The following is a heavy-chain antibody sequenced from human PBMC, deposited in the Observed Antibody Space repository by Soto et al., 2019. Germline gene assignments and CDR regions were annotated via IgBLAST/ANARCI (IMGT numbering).Heavy chain of an antibody. CDR2: IYNSGST. D-gene: IGHD5-12*01. Sequence: PSETLSLTCTVSGGSISSYYWNWIRQPPGKGLEWIGYIYNSGSTNYNPSLKSRVTISVDTSKNQFSLKLSSVTAADTAVYYCARRYGYSFDIWGRGTMVTVS. V-gene: IGHV4-59*01. J-gene: IGHJ3*02. CDR1: GGSISSYY. CDR3: ARRYGYSFDI.